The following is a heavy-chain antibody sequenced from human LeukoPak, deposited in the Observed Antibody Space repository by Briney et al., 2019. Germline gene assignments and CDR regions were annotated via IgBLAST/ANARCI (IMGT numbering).Heavy chain of an antibody. CDR2: ITGTGGHT. D-gene: IGHD6-19*01. CDR1: GFTFSTCA. Sequence: GGSLRLSCAASGFTFSTCAMSWVRQAPGKGLEWVSAITGTGGHTYYAASVEGRFTVSRDNSKNTLYLQMSSLRAEDTAMYYCAKVRDTRDWYKDAFDVWGQGARVTVSS. V-gene: IGHV3-23*01. J-gene: IGHJ3*01. CDR3: AKVRDTRDWYKDAFDV.